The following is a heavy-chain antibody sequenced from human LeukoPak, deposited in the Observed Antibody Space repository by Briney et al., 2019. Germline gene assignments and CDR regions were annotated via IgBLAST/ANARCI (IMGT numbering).Heavy chain of an antibody. CDR1: GGTFSSYA. CDR3: AREGQDYYYMDV. Sequence: GASVKVSCKASGGTFSSYAISWVRQAPGQGLEWMGGIIPIFGTANHAQKFQGRVTITADKSTSTAYMELSSLRSEDTAVYYCAREGQDYYYMDVWGKGTTVTVSS. CDR2: IIPIFGTA. J-gene: IGHJ6*03. V-gene: IGHV1-69*06.